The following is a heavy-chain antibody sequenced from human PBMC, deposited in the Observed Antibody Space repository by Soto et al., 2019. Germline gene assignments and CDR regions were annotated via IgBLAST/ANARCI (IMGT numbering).Heavy chain of an antibody. D-gene: IGHD3-10*01. J-gene: IGHJ4*02. CDR2: IYYSGST. CDR3: ARAPLWLGSPTYYFDY. Sequence: SETLSLTCTVSGGSISSGGYYWSWIRQHPGKGLEWIGYIYYSGSTYYNPSLKSRVTISVDTSKNQFSLKLSSVTAADTAVYYCARAPLWLGSPTYYFDYWGQGTLVTVSS. V-gene: IGHV4-31*03. CDR1: GGSISSGGYY.